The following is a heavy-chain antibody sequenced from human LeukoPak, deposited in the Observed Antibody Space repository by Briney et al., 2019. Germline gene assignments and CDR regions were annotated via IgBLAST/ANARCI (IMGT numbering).Heavy chain of an antibody. CDR1: GFTFSSYW. D-gene: IGHD6-13*01. CDR3: ARGLAAAGTRGPY. J-gene: IGHJ4*02. V-gene: IGHV3-21*01. Sequence: GGSLRLSCAASGFTFSSYWMSWVRQAPGKGLEWVSSISSSGAYIYYADSLKGRFTISRDNAKNSLYLQMNSLRADDTAVYYCARGLAAAGTRGPYWGQGTLVTVSS. CDR2: ISSSGAYI.